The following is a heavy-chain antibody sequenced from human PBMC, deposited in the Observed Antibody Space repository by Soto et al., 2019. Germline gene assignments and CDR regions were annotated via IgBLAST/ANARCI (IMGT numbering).Heavy chain of an antibody. CDR2: IYHSGST. Sequence: SETLSLTCAVSGDSISSSNWWSWGRQPPGKGLEWIGEIYHSGSTNYNPSLKSRVTISVDKSKNQFSLKLSSVTAADTAMYYCARRSGTWISPNNYWFDPWGQGTLVTVSS. J-gene: IGHJ5*02. CDR1: GDSISSSNW. CDR3: ARRSGTWISPNNYWFDP. V-gene: IGHV4-4*02. D-gene: IGHD5-12*01.